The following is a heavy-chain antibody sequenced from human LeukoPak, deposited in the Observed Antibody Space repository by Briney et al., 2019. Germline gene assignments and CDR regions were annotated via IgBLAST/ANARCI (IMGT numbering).Heavy chain of an antibody. V-gene: IGHV3-48*04. D-gene: IGHD6-13*01. CDR3: ARGRGAAVYFDY. CDR1: GFTFSSYS. J-gene: IGHJ4*02. Sequence: PGGSLRLSCAASGFTFSSYSMNWVRQAPGKGLEWISYISSSGSTIYYADSVKGRFTISRDNAKNSLYLQMNSLRAEDTAVYYCARGRGAAVYFDYWGQGALVTVSS. CDR2: ISSSGSTI.